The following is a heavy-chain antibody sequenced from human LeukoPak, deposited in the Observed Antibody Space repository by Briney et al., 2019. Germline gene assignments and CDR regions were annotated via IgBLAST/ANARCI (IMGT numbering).Heavy chain of an antibody. J-gene: IGHJ6*02. V-gene: IGHV1-2*02. D-gene: IGHD4-23*01. CDR1: GYTFANYY. Sequence: ASVKVSCKASGYTFANYYIHWVRQAPGQGLEWMGWINPSSGGTKYAQKFQGRLTMTRDTSISTANMELSRLRSDDTAVYYCARERTTVVTLDYYYGMDVWGQGTTVTVSS. CDR3: ARERTTVVTLDYYYGMDV. CDR2: INPSSGGT.